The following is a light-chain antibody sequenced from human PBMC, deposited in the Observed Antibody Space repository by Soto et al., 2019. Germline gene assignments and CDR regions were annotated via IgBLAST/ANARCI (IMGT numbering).Light chain of an antibody. CDR3: QQDDSSPLT. CDR2: ATS. J-gene: IGKJ1*01. V-gene: IGKV3-20*01. Sequence: EIVLTQSPGTLSLSPGERATLSCRASQSVGTNYFAWFQQKPGHAPRLLIYATSTRATGIPGMFSGSGWGTDFPLTITRLEPEDFALYYWQQDDSSPLTFGQGTRVEIK. CDR1: QSVGTNY.